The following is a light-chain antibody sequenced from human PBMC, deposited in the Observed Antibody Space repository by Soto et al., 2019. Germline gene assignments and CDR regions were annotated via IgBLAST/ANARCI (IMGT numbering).Light chain of an antibody. J-gene: IGKJ2*01. CDR2: DAS. CDR3: QHYYQWPSFS. CDR1: QSVATY. V-gene: IGKV3-15*01. Sequence: EIVMTQSPATLSVSAGERVTFSCRASQSVATYVTWYQQKPGQAPRLLIYDASIRATDVPARFSGSGSGTEFTLTISSLQSEDFAVYYCQHYYQWPSFSLGPGTKLEIK.